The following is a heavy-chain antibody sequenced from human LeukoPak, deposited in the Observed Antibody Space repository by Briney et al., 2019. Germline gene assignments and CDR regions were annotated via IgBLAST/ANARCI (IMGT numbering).Heavy chain of an antibody. V-gene: IGHV3-21*01. D-gene: IGHD5-24*01. J-gene: IGHJ4*02. Sequence: PGGSLRLSCAASGFTLSTYSLNWVRQAPGKGLEWVSSISSSSLYIYYADSVQGRFTISRDNAKNSLFLQMNSLRAEDTAVYYCAGEGDGYNSPIDYWGQGTLVTVSS. CDR3: AGEGDGYNSPIDY. CDR2: ISSSSLYI. CDR1: GFTLSTYS.